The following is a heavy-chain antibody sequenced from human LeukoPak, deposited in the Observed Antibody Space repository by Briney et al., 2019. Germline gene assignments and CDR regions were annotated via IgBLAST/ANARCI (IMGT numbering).Heavy chain of an antibody. D-gene: IGHD6-19*01. Sequence: SVKVSCKASGGTFSSYAISWVRQAPGQGLEWMGGIIPIFGTANYAQKFQGRVTMTTDTFTSTAYMELRSLRSDDTAVYYCARDRRSGGDAFDIWGQGTMVTVSS. V-gene: IGHV1-69*05. J-gene: IGHJ3*02. CDR3: ARDRRSGGDAFDI. CDR1: GGTFSSYA. CDR2: IIPIFGTA.